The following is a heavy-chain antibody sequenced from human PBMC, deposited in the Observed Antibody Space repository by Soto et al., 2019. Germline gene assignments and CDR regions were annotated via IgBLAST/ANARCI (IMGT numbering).Heavy chain of an antibody. Sequence: QVQLQESGPGLVKPSETLSLTCTVSGGSISSYYWSWIRQPPGKGLEWIGYIYYSGSTNYNPSLKSRVTISVDTSKNQFSLKLSYVTAADTAVYYCAREGVSSRWYNYYGMDVWGQGTTVTVSS. D-gene: IGHD6-13*01. CDR2: IYYSGST. J-gene: IGHJ6*02. CDR3: AREGVSSRWYNYYGMDV. CDR1: GGSISSYY. V-gene: IGHV4-59*01.